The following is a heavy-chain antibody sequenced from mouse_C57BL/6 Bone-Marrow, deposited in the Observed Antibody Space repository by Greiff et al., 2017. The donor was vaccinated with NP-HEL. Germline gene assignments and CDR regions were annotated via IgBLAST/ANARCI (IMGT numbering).Heavy chain of an antibody. V-gene: IGHV5-17*01. CDR2: ISSGSSTI. Sequence: EVHLVESGGGLVKPGGSLKLSCAASGITFSDYGMHWVRQAPEKGLEWVAYISSGSSTIYYADNVKGRFTISRDNAKNTLFLQMTSLRSEDTSMDYCARRGYYYGRDAMDYWGQGTSVTVSS. CDR1: GITFSDYG. CDR3: ARRGYYYGRDAMDY. J-gene: IGHJ4*01. D-gene: IGHD1-1*01.